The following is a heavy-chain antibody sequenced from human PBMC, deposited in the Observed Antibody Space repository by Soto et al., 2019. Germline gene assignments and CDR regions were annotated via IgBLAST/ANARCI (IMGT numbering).Heavy chain of an antibody. Sequence: EVQLVESGGGLVKPGGSLRLSCAASGFTFSSYSMNWVRQAPGKGLEWVSSISSSSSYIYYADSVKGRFTISRDNAKNSLYPQMNSLRAEDTAVYYCALKGMGDAFDIWGQGTMVTVSS. CDR3: ALKGMGDAFDI. CDR1: GFTFSSYS. J-gene: IGHJ3*02. D-gene: IGHD1-26*01. CDR2: ISSSSSYI. V-gene: IGHV3-21*01.